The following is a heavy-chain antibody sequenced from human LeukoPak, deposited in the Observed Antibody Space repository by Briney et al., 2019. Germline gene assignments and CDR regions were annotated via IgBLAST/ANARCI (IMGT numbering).Heavy chain of an antibody. J-gene: IGHJ4*02. D-gene: IGHD1-26*01. CDR2: INPNSGGT. Sequence: DSLKLSCKASGYTFTGYYMHWVRQAPGQGLEWMGWINPNSGGTNYAQKFQGRVTMSRDTSISTAYMELSRLRSDDTAVYYCARVGAGATEPIDYWGQGTLVTVSS. CDR1: GYTFTGYY. V-gene: IGHV1-2*02. CDR3: ARVGAGATEPIDY.